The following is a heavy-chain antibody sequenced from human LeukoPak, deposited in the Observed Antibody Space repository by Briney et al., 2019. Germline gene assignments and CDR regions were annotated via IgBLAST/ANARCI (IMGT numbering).Heavy chain of an antibody. CDR1: CGSISSSNYY. Sequence: SETLSLTCTVSCGSISSSNYYCGWIRQPPGKVLEWIGSIYYSGSTFYNPSLKSRVTISVDTSNNQFSLRMNSVTAADTAVYYCARTGRSGAGTNHMDVWGKGTTVTVSS. J-gene: IGHJ6*03. CDR3: ARTGRSGAGTNHMDV. V-gene: IGHV4-39*01. D-gene: IGHD3-3*01. CDR2: IYYSGST.